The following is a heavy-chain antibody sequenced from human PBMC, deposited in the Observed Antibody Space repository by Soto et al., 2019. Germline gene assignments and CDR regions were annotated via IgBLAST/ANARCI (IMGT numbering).Heavy chain of an antibody. J-gene: IGHJ6*02. CDR2: IYHGGST. CDR3: ARHGCSGGSCYYRGYYYYGMDV. Sequence: PSETLSLTCAVSGYSISSGYYWGWLRQPPGKGLEWIGSIYHGGSTNYNPSLKSRVTIPVDTSKNQFSLKLSSVTAADTAVYYCARHGCSGGSCYYRGYYYYGMDVWGQGTTVTVSS. V-gene: IGHV4-38-2*01. D-gene: IGHD2-15*01. CDR1: GYSISSGYY.